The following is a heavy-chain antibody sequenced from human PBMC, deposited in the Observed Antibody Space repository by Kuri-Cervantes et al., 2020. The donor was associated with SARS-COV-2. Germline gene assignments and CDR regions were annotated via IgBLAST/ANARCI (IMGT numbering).Heavy chain of an antibody. CDR2: IKQDGSEK. V-gene: IGHV3-7*01. CDR1: GFTFSNYA. J-gene: IGHJ6*03. D-gene: IGHD3-3*01. CDR3: AREVGSYYDFWSGYYQYYYYYMDV. Sequence: ETLSLTCAASGFTFSNYAMHWVRQAPGKGLEWVANIKQDGSEKYYVDSVKGRFTISRDNAKNSLYLQMNSLRAEDTAVYYCAREVGSYYDFWSGYYQYYYYYMDVWGKGTTVTVSS.